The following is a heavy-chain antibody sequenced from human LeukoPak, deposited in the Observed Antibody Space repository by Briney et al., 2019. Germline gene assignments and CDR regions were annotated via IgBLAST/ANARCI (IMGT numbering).Heavy chain of an antibody. J-gene: IGHJ5*02. D-gene: IGHD5-18*01. CDR1: GGSFSGYY. Sequence: PSETLSLTCAVYGGSFSGYYWSWIRQPPGKGLEWIGEINHSGSTNYNPSLKSRVTISVDTSKNQFSLKLSSVTAADTAVYYCARRGYSYGNNWFDPWGQGTLVTVSS. CDR3: ARRGYSYGNNWFDP. CDR2: INHSGST. V-gene: IGHV4-34*01.